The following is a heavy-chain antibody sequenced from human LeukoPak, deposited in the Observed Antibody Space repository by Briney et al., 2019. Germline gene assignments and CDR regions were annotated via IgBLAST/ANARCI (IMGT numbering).Heavy chain of an antibody. J-gene: IGHJ4*02. CDR1: GYTFTGYY. CDR3: ARVVDIVATIWFDY. D-gene: IGHD5-12*01. CDR2: INPNSGGT. Sequence: ASVKVSCKASGYTFTGYYMHWVRQAPGQGLEWMGRINPNSGGTNYAQKFQGRVTMTRDTSISTAYMELSRLRSDDTAVYYCARVVDIVATIWFDYWGQGTLVTVSS. V-gene: IGHV1-2*06.